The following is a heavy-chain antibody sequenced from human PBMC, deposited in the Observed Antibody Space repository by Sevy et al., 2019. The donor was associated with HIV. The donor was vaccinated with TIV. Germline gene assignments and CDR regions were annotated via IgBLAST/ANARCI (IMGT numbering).Heavy chain of an antibody. CDR3: ARGPLVNPVDFFDS. J-gene: IGHJ5*01. CDR2: LFPGNSDI. D-gene: IGHD3-9*01. CDR1: GYRFASYW. Sequence: GESLKISCQTSGYRFASYWIAWVRQKPGIGLEWVATLFPGNSDIRHSPSFRGRVTASADKSISTTYLQWSSLEASDTGIYFCARGPLVNPVDFFDSSGQGTWVTVSS. V-gene: IGHV5-51*01.